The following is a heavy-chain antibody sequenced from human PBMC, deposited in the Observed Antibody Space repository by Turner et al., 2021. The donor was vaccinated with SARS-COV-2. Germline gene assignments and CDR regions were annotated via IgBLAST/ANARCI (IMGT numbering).Heavy chain of an antibody. J-gene: IGHJ4*02. V-gene: IGHV3-72*01. Sequence: EVQPVESGGGLVQPGGSLSLSCAVSGFTFSDHYIDWVRQAPGKGLEWVGRSRDRASSYTTQYAASVEGRFTFSRDDSKNSLYLQMNSLKTEDTAVYYCARVRDYYFDYWGQGTLVTVSS. CDR1: GFTFSDHY. CDR3: ARVRDYYFDY. CDR2: SRDRASSYTT.